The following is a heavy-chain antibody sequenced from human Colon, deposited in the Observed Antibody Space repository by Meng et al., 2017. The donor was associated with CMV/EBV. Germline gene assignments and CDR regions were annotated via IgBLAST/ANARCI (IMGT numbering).Heavy chain of an antibody. CDR3: AKKSSAWYEDI. J-gene: IGHJ4*01. Sequence: VHLLESGGGLEQPGGSRRLTCAASGFIFGNYAMSWVRQAPGKGLEWVSTITGSGDGTYYADSVKGRCTISRDNSKNTLYLRMSTLRAEDTAVYYCAKKSSAWYEDIWGHGTLVTVSS. V-gene: IGHV3-23*01. D-gene: IGHD6-19*01. CDR1: GFIFGNYA. CDR2: ITGSGDGT.